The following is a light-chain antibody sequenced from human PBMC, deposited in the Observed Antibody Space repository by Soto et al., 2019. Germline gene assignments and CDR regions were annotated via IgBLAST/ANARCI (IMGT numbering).Light chain of an antibody. CDR2: ATS. CDR3: QQVESYPST. J-gene: IGKJ4*01. CDR1: QSINNY. Sequence: DIQLTQSPSSLSASVGDRVTITCRTSQSINNYLNWYQHIPGKAPRLLIYATSTLQRGVPPRFRGGGSGTLFTLTISSLQPEDFATYYCQQVESYPSTFGGGTKVEMK. V-gene: IGKV1-39*01.